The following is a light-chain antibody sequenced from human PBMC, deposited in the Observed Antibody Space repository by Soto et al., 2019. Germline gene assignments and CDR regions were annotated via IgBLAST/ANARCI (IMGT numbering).Light chain of an antibody. V-gene: IGLV2-8*01. Sequence: QSALTQPPSASGSPGQSVTISCTGTSSDVGGYNYVSWYQQHPGKAPKLMIYEVSKRPSGVPVRFSGSKSGNTASLTVSGLQAEDEADYYCSSYAGSNNEVFGTGTKVT. CDR3: SSYAGSNNEV. CDR2: EVS. CDR1: SSDVGGYNY. J-gene: IGLJ1*01.